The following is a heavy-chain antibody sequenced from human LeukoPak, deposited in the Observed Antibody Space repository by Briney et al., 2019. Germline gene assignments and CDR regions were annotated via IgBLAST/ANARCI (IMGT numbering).Heavy chain of an antibody. CDR2: INPNSGGT. D-gene: IGHD1-26*01. J-gene: IGHJ6*02. CDR3: ARDWEVGADPYGMDV. Sequence: ASVKVSCKASGYTFTGYYMHWVRPAPGQGLEWMGWINPNSGGTNYAQKFQGRVTITADESTSTAYMELSSLRAEDTAVYYCARDWEVGADPYGMDVWGQGTTVTVSS. CDR1: GYTFTGYY. V-gene: IGHV1-2*02.